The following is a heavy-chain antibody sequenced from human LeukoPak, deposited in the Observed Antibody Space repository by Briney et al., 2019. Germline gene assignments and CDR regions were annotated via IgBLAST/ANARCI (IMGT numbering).Heavy chain of an antibody. CDR2: ISWDGGST. V-gene: IGHV3-43D*03. Sequence: PGGSLRLSCAASGFTFDDYAMHWVRQAPGKGLEWVSLISWDGGSTYYADSVKGRFTISRDNSKNSLYLQMNSLRADDTAFYYCARGSSWSHYYMDVWGKGTTVTVSS. CDR3: ARGSSWSHYYMDV. CDR1: GFTFDDYA. J-gene: IGHJ6*03. D-gene: IGHD6-13*01.